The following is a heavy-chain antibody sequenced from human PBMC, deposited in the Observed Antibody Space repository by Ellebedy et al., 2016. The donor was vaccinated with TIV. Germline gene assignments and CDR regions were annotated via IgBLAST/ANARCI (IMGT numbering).Heavy chain of an antibody. V-gene: IGHV3-15*07. CDR1: GFTFNNAW. CDR2: IKAKVDGGTT. D-gene: IGHD3/OR15-3a*01. J-gene: IGHJ4*02. CDR3: TTTYYPGTGSYYPYYFDY. Sequence: GESLKISCVVSGFTFNNAWMSWVRQAPGKGLEWVGRIKAKVDGGTTDYGATVKGRLTISRDDSKNTVYLQMNSLKTEDTAVYYCTTTYYPGTGSYYPYYFDYWGQGTLVSVSS.